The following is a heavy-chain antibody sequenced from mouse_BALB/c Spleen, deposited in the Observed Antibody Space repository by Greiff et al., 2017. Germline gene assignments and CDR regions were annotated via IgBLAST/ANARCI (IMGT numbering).Heavy chain of an antibody. Sequence: DVKLVESGGGLVQPGGSLKLSCAASGFTFSSYTMSWVRQTPEKRLEWVAYISNGGGSTYYPDTVKGRFTISRDNAKNTLYLQMSSLKSEDTAMYYCARQRGLAAWFAYWGQGTLVTVSA. V-gene: IGHV5-12-2*01. CDR1: GFTFSSYT. CDR2: ISNGGGST. J-gene: IGHJ3*01. CDR3: ARQRGLAAWFAY.